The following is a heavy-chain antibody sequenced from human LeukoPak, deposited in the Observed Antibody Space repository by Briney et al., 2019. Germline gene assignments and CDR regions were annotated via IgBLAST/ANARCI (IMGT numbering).Heavy chain of an antibody. V-gene: IGHV3-23*01. CDR1: GFTFSSYG. J-gene: IGHJ6*03. CDR3: ARDGGQPGLGYYYYMDV. CDR2: ISGSGGST. D-gene: IGHD3-16*01. Sequence: GGTLRLSCAASGFTFSSYGMSWVRQAPGKGLEWVSAISGSGGSTYYADSVKGRFTISRDNSKNTLYLQMNSLRAEDTAVYYCARDGGQPGLGYYYYMDVWGKGTTVTVSS.